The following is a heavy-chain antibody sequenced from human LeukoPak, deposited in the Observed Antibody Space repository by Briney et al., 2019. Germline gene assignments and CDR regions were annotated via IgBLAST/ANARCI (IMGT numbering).Heavy chain of an antibody. CDR1: GFTFSSYA. CDR3: ARDSGSSGWYTPLPFDY. J-gene: IGHJ4*02. D-gene: IGHD6-19*01. CDR2: ITSSSSMI. V-gene: IGHV3-48*02. Sequence: GGSLRLSCAASGFTFSSYAMNWVRQAPGKGLEWLSYITSSSSMIYYADSVKGRFTISRDNAKNSLYLQMNSLRDEDTAVYYCARDSGSSGWYTPLPFDYWGQGTLVTVSS.